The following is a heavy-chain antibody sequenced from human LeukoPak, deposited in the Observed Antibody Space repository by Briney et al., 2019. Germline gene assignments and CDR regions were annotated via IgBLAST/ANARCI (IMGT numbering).Heavy chain of an antibody. D-gene: IGHD3-3*01. Sequence: PGGSLRLSCAASGFNFSIYGMHWVRQAPGKGLERVTFVRFDQSATVYADSVQGRFAISRDNSKNTVYLQMSSLRVEDTALYFCVKDQGECPGSRCYLRFLEYWGQGTLVIVSS. CDR2: VRFDQSAT. J-gene: IGHJ4*02. CDR1: GFNFSIYG. V-gene: IGHV3-30*02. CDR3: VKDQGECPGSRCYLRFLEY.